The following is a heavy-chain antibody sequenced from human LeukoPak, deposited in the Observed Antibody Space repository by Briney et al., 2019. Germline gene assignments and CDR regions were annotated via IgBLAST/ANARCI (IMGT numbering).Heavy chain of an antibody. CDR3: ARDVTTSGSYYVRGAFDI. Sequence: ASVKVSCKASRYTFTGYYMHWVRQAPGQGLEWMGWINPNSGGTNYAQKLQGRVTMTRDTSISTAYMELSRLRSDDTAVYYCARDVTTSGSYYVRGAFDIWGQGTMVTVSS. D-gene: IGHD1-26*01. CDR2: INPNSGGT. CDR1: RYTFTGYY. J-gene: IGHJ3*02. V-gene: IGHV1-2*02.